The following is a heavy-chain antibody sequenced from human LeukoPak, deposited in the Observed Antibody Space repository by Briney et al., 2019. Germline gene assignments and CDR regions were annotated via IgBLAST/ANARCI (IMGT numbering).Heavy chain of an antibody. V-gene: IGHV3-66*01. CDR1: GFTVSSNY. J-gene: IGHJ4*02. CDR3: AGGGNSVLDY. D-gene: IGHD4-23*01. CDR2: TYSGGTT. Sequence: GGSLRLSCAASGFTVSSNYMTWVRQAPGKGLEWVSVTYSGGTTYYADSVKARFIISRDNSKNTLYLQMNSLRADDTAVYYCAGGGNSVLDYWGQGTLVTVSS.